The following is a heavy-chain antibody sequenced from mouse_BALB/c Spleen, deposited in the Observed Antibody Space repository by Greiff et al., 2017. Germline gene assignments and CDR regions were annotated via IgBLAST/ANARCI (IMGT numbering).Heavy chain of an antibody. V-gene: IGHV6-6*02. Sequence: EVHLVESGGGLVQPGGSMKLSCVASGFTFSNYWMNWVRQSPEQGLEWVAEIRLKSNNYATHYAESVKGRFTISRNDSKSSVYLQINNLRAEDNGICYCTRSYLMDYWGQGTSVTVSS. D-gene: IGHD2-12*01. CDR3: TRSYLMDY. J-gene: IGHJ4*01. CDR2: IRLKSNNYAT. CDR1: GFTFSNYW.